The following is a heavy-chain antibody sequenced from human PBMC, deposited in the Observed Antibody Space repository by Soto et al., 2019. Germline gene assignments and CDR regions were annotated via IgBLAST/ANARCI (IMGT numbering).Heavy chain of an antibody. Sequence: PSETLSLTCAVYGGSVSGYYWNWIRQPPGKELEWIGEIYDSGGTNYNPSLKSRVTMSVDKSKNQFSLKLNSVTAADTAVYYCARILNRVATIRGSSSVPGRGGQGTLVTVSS. D-gene: IGHD5-12*01. V-gene: IGHV4-34*01. CDR2: IYDSGGT. J-gene: IGHJ4*02. CDR3: ARILNRVATIRGSSSVPGR. CDR1: GGSVSGYY.